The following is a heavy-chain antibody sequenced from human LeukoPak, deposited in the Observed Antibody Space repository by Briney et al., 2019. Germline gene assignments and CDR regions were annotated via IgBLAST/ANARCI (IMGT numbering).Heavy chain of an antibody. D-gene: IGHD3-3*01. V-gene: IGHV4-31*03. Sequence: SETLSLTCTVSGGSISSGGYYWSWIRQHPGKGLEWIGYIYYSGSTYYNPSLKSRVTISVDTSKNQFSLKLSSVTAADTAVYYCARGSKVDYDFWSGYSYFDYWGQGTLVTVSS. CDR2: IYYSGST. CDR1: GGSISSGGYY. J-gene: IGHJ4*02. CDR3: ARGSKVDYDFWSGYSYFDY.